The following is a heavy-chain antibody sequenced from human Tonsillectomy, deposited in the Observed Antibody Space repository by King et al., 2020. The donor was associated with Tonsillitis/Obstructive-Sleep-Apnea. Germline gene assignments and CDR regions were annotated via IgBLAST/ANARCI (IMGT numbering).Heavy chain of an antibody. Sequence: VQLVESGGGLVQPGRSLRLSCTASGLTFGDYAMSWVRQAPGKGLEWVGFIRSKAYGGTTEYAASVKGRFTISRDDSKSIAYLQMNSLKAEDTAVYYCTRGERIVPLNYFYMDVWGKGTTGSVSS. CDR2: IRSKAYGGTT. D-gene: IGHD2-8*01. J-gene: IGHJ6*03. V-gene: IGHV3-49*04. CDR3: TRGERIVPLNYFYMDV. CDR1: GLTFGDYA.